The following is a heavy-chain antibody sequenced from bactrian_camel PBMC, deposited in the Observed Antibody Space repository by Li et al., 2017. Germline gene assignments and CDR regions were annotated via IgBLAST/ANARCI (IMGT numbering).Heavy chain of an antibody. CDR1: GYTYDAYSSYC. Sequence: HVQLVESGGGSVQAGGSLRLSCVVSGYTYDAYSSYCMGWFRQAPGKEREGVATIEGSGDEHYADSVKGRFTISKDDATNTLFLQMNNLKPEDTAMYYCAADQLRDLDYPPYEYEHRGQGTQVTVS. V-gene: IGHV3S26*01. CDR2: IEGSGDEH. CDR3: AADQLRDLDYPPYEYEH. D-gene: IGHD4*01. J-gene: IGHJ4*01.